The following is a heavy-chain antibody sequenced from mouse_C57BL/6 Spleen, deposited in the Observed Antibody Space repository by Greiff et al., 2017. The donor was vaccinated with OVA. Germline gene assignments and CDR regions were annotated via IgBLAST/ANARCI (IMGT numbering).Heavy chain of an antibody. CDR3: ARGLLPTHYYAMDY. J-gene: IGHJ4*01. D-gene: IGHD2-10*01. CDR1: GYTFTSYW. CDR2: IYPGSGST. Sequence: QVQLQQPGAELVKPGASVKMSCKASGYTFTSYWITWVKLRPGQGLEWIGDIYPGSGSTNYNEKFKSKATLTVDTSSSTAYMQLSSLTSEDSAVYYCARGLLPTHYYAMDYWGQGTSVTVSS. V-gene: IGHV1-55*01.